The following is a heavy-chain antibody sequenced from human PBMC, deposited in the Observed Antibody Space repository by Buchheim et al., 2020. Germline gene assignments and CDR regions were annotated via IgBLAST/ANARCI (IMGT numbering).Heavy chain of an antibody. CDR3: AKDYYYDSSGYHYHYGMDV. CDR2: ISNDGRNK. V-gene: IGHV3-30*18. J-gene: IGHJ6*02. CDR1: GFTVSTYG. D-gene: IGHD3-22*01. Sequence: QVQLVESGGGVVQPGRSLRLSCAASGFTVSTYGMHWVRQAPGKGLEWVAVISNDGRNKYYADPVKGRVTISRDTSKNTLYLQMNSLRAEVTAVYYCAKDYYYDSSGYHYHYGMDVWGQGTT.